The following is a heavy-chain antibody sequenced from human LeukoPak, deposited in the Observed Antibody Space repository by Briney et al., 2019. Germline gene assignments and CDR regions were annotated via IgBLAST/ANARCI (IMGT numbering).Heavy chain of an antibody. J-gene: IGHJ4*02. CDR3: ARGMAVAGINYFDY. Sequence: HRESLKISCKGSGYSFTSYWIGWVRQMPGKGLEWMGIIYPGDSDTRYSPSFQGQVTISADKSISTAYLQWSSLKASDTAIYYCARGMAVAGINYFDYWGQGTLVTVSS. D-gene: IGHD6-19*01. V-gene: IGHV5-51*01. CDR2: IYPGDSDT. CDR1: GYSFTSYW.